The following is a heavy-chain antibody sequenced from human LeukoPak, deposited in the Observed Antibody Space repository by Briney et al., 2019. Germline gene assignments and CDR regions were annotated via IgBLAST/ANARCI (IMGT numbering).Heavy chain of an antibody. CDR1: GYTFTSYG. V-gene: IGHV1-18*01. Sequence: ASVKVSCKASGYTFTSYGISWVRQAPGQGLEWVGWISAYNGNTNYAQKLQGRVTITTDTSTSTAYMELRSLRSDDTAVYYCARGIDSASPPLGTFEIWGQGTMVTVSS. CDR2: ISAYNGNT. D-gene: IGHD1-26*01. J-gene: IGHJ3*02. CDR3: ARGIDSASPPLGTFEI.